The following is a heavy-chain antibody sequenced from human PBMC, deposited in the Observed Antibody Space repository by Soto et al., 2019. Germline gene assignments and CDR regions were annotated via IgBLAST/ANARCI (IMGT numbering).Heavy chain of an antibody. CDR3: ARDIGGRVAAHDASGSYSCVDV. CDR2: IYYSGST. J-gene: IGHJ6*02. CDR1: GGSISRGGYY. V-gene: IGHV4-31*03. Sequence: PSETLSLTCTVSGGSISRGGYYWSWFRQHPGKGLAWIGYIYYSGSTDYNPSLISRVTISVDTSNNQFSLKLSSVTAAATAVYYCARDIGGRVAAHDASGSYSCVDVWGQGTTVTVS. D-gene: IGHD6-6*01.